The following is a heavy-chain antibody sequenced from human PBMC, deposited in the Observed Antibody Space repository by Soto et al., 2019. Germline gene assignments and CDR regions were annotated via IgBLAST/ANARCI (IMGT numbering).Heavy chain of an antibody. V-gene: IGHV5-51*01. CDR3: ARHPNGDYDIMDV. Sequence: GESLKISCKGSGYTFANYWDGWVRQMPGQGLEWMGIIYPGDYETRYSPSFQGQVTITADKSISTAYLQWSSLKASDTAMYYCARHPNGDYDIMDVWGQGTTVTVSS. J-gene: IGHJ6*02. CDR1: GYTFANYW. D-gene: IGHD4-17*01. CDR2: IYPGDYET.